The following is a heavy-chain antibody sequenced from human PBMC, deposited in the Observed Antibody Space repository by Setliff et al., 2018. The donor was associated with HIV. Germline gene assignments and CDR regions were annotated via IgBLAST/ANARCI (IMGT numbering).Heavy chain of an antibody. CDR3: ARSVPRYCSGGSCYPPLFDY. CDR2: INNNGNT. CDR1: GDSITTNY. V-gene: IGHV4-4*07. Sequence: SETLSLTCTCSGDSITTNYWSWIRQPAGKGPEWIGRINNNGNTNYNPSLKSRVTMSVDTSKNQFSLKMSSVTAADTAVYYCARSVPRYCSGGSCYPPLFDYWGQGTLVTVSS. J-gene: IGHJ4*02. D-gene: IGHD2-15*01.